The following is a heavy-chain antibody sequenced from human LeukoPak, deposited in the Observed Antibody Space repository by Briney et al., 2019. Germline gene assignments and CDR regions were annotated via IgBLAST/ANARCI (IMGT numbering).Heavy chain of an antibody. CDR2: IIPIFGTA. V-gene: IGHV1-69*01. D-gene: IGHD5-18*01. J-gene: IGHJ4*02. CDR1: GGTFSSYA. Sequence: SVKVSCKASGGTFSSYAISWVRQAPGQGLEWMGGIIPIFGTANYAQKFQGRVTITADESTSTAYMELSSLRSEDTAVYYCAREGEDTAMVEYYWGQGTLVTVSS. CDR3: AREGEDTAMVEYY.